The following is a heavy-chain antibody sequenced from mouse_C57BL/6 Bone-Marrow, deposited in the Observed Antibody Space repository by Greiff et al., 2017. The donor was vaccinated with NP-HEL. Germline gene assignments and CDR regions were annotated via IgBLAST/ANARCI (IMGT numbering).Heavy chain of an antibody. CDR1: GYTFTDYN. Sequence: VQLKESGPELVKPGASVKIPCKASGYTFTDYNMDWVKQSHGKSLEWIGDINPNNGGTIYNQKFKGKATLTVDKSSSTAYMELRSLTSEDTAVYYCARALYAMDYWGQGTSVTVSS. CDR2: INPNNGGT. V-gene: IGHV1-18*01. J-gene: IGHJ4*01. CDR3: ARALYAMDY.